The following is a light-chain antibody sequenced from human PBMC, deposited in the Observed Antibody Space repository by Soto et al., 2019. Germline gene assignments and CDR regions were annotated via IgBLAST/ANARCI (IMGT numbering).Light chain of an antibody. J-gene: IGKJ2*01. CDR1: QSVSSTY. CDR2: GAS. V-gene: IGKV3-20*01. CDR3: QQYDSSPYT. Sequence: EIVLTQSPGTLSLSPGERATLSCRASQSVSSTYLAWYQQKPGQAPRLLIYGASSRATGIPDRLSGSGSGTDFTLTISRLEPEDFAVYYCQQYDSSPYTFGQGTKVDIK.